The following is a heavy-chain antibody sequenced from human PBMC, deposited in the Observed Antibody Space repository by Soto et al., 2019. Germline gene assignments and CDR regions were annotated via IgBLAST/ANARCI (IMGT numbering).Heavy chain of an antibody. Sequence: SVKVSCKASGGTFSSYAISWVRQAPGQGLEWMGGIIPIFGTANYAQKFQGRVTITADESTSTAYMELSSLRSEDTAVYYCARDLGYCSSTSCPYYYYYGMDVWGQGTQVTVSS. CDR1: GGTFSSYA. CDR2: IIPIFGTA. CDR3: ARDLGYCSSTSCPYYYYYGMDV. J-gene: IGHJ6*02. V-gene: IGHV1-69*13. D-gene: IGHD2-2*01.